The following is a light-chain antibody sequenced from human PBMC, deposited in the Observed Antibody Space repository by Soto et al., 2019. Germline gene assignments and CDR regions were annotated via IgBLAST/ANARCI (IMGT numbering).Light chain of an antibody. CDR3: AAWDDSPDGQG. J-gene: IGLJ3*02. CDR1: RSNIGRNY. Sequence: QSVLTQPPSASGTPGQRVTISCSGSRSNIGRNYVYWYQHIPGTAPKLLIQTNNERPSGVPDRFSGSKSGTSVSLAISGLRFEDEGTYYLAAWDDSPDGQGFGGGTKLTVL. CDR2: TNN. V-gene: IGLV1-47*01.